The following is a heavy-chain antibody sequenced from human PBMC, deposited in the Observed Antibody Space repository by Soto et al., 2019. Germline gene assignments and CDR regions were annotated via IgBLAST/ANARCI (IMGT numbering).Heavy chain of an antibody. V-gene: IGHV3-33*01. D-gene: IGHD6-19*01. J-gene: IGHJ4*02. CDR2: IWYDGRNK. Sequence: GGSLRLSCAASGFSFSTYGMHWVRQAPGKGLEWVAVIWYDGRNKYYADSVKGRFTVSRDNSKNTLDLQMNSLRVDDTAVYYCSREAVHGTRQWYYFDYCGQGTIVTVYS. CDR1: GFSFSTYG. CDR3: SREAVHGTRQWYYFDY.